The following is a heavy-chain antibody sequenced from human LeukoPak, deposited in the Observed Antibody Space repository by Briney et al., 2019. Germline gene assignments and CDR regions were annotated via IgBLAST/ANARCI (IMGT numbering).Heavy chain of an antibody. D-gene: IGHD2-21*02. CDR2: INPSGGST. Sequence: ASVKVSCKASGYTFTSYYMHWVRQAPGQGLEWMRVINPSGGSTSYAQKFQGRVTITRDTSTSTVYMELSSLRSEDTAVYYCARDRFPYCGGNCLIDYWGQGTLVTVSS. J-gene: IGHJ4*02. CDR3: ARDRFPYCGGNCLIDY. CDR1: GYTFTSYY. V-gene: IGHV1-46*01.